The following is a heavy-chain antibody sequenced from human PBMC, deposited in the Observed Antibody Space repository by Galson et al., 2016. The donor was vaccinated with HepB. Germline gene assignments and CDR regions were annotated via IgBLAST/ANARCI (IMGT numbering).Heavy chain of an antibody. CDR1: GFIFSSYG. D-gene: IGHD2-15*01. J-gene: IGHJ5*02. CDR3: ARDCSGGSCSGFDP. Sequence: SLRLSCAASGFIFSSYGMHWVRQAPGKGLEWVALIYYDGSEKYYEDSGKGRFTISRDNSKNTLYLQMNSLGVEDTAVYHCARDCSGGSCSGFDPWGQGTLVIVSS. V-gene: IGHV3-33*01. CDR2: IYYDGSEK.